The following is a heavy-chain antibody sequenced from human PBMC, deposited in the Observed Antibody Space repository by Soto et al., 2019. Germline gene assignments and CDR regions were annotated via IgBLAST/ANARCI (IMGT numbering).Heavy chain of an antibody. CDR3: AKGRSYYYYYGVDV. V-gene: IGHV3-20*04. CDR2: INWNGGIT. Sequence: PGGSLRLSCAASGFTFDDYGMSWVRQAPGKGLEWVSGINWNGGITGYADSVKGRFTISRDNAKSTLYLQMNSLRAEDTALYYCAKGRSYYYYYGVDVWGQGTTVTVS. J-gene: IGHJ6*02. CDR1: GFTFDDYG.